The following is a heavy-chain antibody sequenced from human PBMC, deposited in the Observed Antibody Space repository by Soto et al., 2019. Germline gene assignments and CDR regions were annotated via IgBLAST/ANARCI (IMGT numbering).Heavy chain of an antibody. CDR3: ASLTDIVVVPAAIGYGMDV. CDR2: IDPSDSYT. Sequence: GESLKISCKGSGYSFTSYWISWVRQMPGKGLEWMGRIDPSDSYTNYSPSFQGHVTISADKSISTAYLQWSSLKASDTAMYYCASLTDIVVVPAAIGYGMDVWGQGTKVTVSS. D-gene: IGHD2-2*01. V-gene: IGHV5-10-1*01. CDR1: GYSFTSYW. J-gene: IGHJ6*02.